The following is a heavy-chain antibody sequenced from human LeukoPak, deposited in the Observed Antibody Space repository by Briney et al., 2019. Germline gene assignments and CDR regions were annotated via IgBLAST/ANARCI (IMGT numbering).Heavy chain of an antibody. Sequence: GGSLRLSCAASGFTFSSYGMHWVRQAPGKGLEWVAFIRYDGSNKYYADSVKGRFTISRDNSKNTLYLQMNSLRAEDTAVYYCARTPMYYYGSGSAFDPWGQGTLVTVSS. CDR3: ARTPMYYYGSGSAFDP. J-gene: IGHJ5*02. CDR2: IRYDGSNK. CDR1: GFTFSSYG. D-gene: IGHD3-10*01. V-gene: IGHV3-30*02.